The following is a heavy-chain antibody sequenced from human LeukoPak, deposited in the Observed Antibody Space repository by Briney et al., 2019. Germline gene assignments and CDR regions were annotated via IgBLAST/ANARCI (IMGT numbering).Heavy chain of an antibody. J-gene: IGHJ4*02. CDR1: GYTFTDYC. Sequence: ASVKVSCKASGYTFTDYCIHWVRQAPGQGLEWMGIINPSGGNTKYAEKFQARVTMTRDTSTSTVYMDLSSLSSEDTAVYYCARAQGYGDCDYWGQGTLVTVSS. CDR3: ARAQGYGDCDY. CDR2: INPSGGNT. D-gene: IGHD4-17*01. V-gene: IGHV1-46*01.